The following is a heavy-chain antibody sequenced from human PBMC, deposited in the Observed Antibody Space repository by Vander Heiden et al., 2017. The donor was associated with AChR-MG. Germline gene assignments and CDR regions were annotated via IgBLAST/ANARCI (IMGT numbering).Heavy chain of an antibody. CDR2: IIPIFGTA. CDR1: GGTFSSYA. J-gene: IGHJ4*02. Sequence: QVQLVQSGAEGKKPGSSVKVSCKASGGTFSSYAISWVRQAPGQGLEWMGGIIPIFGTANYAQKFQGRVTITADKSTSTAYMELSSLRSEDTAVYYCARERGGCRAAAGPFDYWGQGTLVTVSS. V-gene: IGHV1-69*06. D-gene: IGHD6-13*01. CDR3: ARERGGCRAAAGPFDY.